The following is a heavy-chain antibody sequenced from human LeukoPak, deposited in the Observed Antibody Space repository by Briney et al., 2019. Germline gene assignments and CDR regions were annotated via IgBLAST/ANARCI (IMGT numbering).Heavy chain of an antibody. CDR1: GFTFSSYG. D-gene: IGHD3-10*01. CDR2: ISGSGGST. V-gene: IGHV3-23*01. J-gene: IGHJ3*02. Sequence: GGSLRLSCAASGFTFSSYGMSWVRQAPGKGLEWVSAISGSGGSTYYADSVKGRFTISRDNSKNTLYLQMNSPRAEDTAVYYCAKWQAEWFGELLGAFDIWGQGTMVTVSS. CDR3: AKWQAEWFGELLGAFDI.